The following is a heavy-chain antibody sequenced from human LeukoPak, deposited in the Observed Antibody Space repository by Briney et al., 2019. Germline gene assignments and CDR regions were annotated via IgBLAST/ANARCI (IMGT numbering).Heavy chain of an antibody. CDR2: IKSKTDGGTT. Sequence: GGSLRLSCAASGFTFSNAWMSWVRQAPGNGLEWVGRIKSKTDGGTTDYAAPVKGRFTISRDDSKNTLYLQMNSLKTEDTAVYYCTTGGYCSSTSCYYYYGLDVWGQGTTVTVSS. V-gene: IGHV3-15*01. CDR1: GFTFSNAW. D-gene: IGHD2-2*01. CDR3: TTGGYCSSTSCYYYYGLDV. J-gene: IGHJ6*02.